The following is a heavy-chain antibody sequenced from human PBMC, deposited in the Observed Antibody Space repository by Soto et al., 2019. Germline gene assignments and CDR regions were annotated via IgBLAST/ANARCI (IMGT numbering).Heavy chain of an antibody. CDR2: IFHSGTT. V-gene: IGHV4-4*02. Sequence: QVQLQESGPGLVEPSGTLSLTCAVSGDSISSSHWWSWVRQPPGKGLEWFGEIFHSGTTKYNPSLESLVTMSVDKSNNQLSLKLRSVTAADTAVYYCARQLERGDLPEGFEYWGQGTLATVSS. D-gene: IGHD1-1*01. CDR1: GDSISSSHW. CDR3: ARQLERGDLPEGFEY. J-gene: IGHJ4*02.